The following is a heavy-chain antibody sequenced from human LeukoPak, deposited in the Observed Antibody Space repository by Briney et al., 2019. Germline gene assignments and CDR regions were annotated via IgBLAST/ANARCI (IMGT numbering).Heavy chain of an antibody. V-gene: IGHV1-24*01. D-gene: IGHD6-19*01. Sequence: GSVKVSCKVSGYTLTELSMHWVRQAPGKGLEWMGGFDPEDGETIYAQKFQGRVTMTENTSTDTAYMELSSLRSEDTAVYYCATNPGYSSGWYPYWGQGTLVTVSS. CDR1: GYTLTELS. J-gene: IGHJ4*02. CDR3: ATNPGYSSGWYPY. CDR2: FDPEDGET.